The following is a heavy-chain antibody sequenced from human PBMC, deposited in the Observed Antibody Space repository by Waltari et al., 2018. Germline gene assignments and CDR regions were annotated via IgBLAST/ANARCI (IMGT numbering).Heavy chain of an antibody. CDR2: FYSGGST. Sequence: EVQLVESGGGLIQPGGSLRLCCAASGFTVSSYYMNWVRQVPGKGLEWVSVFYSGGSTYYADSVKGRFTISRDNSKNTLYLQMNSLRTEDTAVYYCARELYSGSYYFDYWGQGTLVTVSS. D-gene: IGHD1-26*01. CDR1: GFTVSSYY. CDR3: ARELYSGSYYFDY. V-gene: IGHV3-53*01. J-gene: IGHJ4*02.